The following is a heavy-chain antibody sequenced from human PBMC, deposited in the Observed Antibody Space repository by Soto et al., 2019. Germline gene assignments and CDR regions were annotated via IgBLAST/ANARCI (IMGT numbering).Heavy chain of an antibody. CDR1: GGTFSSYT. J-gene: IGHJ4*02. D-gene: IGHD2-2*02. CDR3: TMEYCSSTSCYREY. Sequence: QVQLVQSGAEVKKPGSSVKVSCKASGGTFSSYTISWVRQAPGQGLEWMGRIIPILGIANYAQKFQGRVTITADKCPSPACRELSRLKTEDTAVYYCTMEYCSSTSCYREYWGQGTLVTVSS. CDR2: IIPILGIA. V-gene: IGHV1-69*02.